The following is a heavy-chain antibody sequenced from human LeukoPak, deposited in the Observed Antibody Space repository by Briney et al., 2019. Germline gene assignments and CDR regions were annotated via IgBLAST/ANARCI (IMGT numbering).Heavy chain of an antibody. J-gene: IGHJ5*02. V-gene: IGHV1-69*01. CDR2: IIPIFGTA. Sequence: SVTVSFMASGGTFSSYAISWVRQAPGQGLEWMGGIIPIFGTANYAQKFQGRVTITADESTSTAYMELSSLRSEDTAVYYCASLSIEARPRKGNWFDPWGQGTLVTVSS. CDR3: ASLSIEARPRKGNWFDP. D-gene: IGHD6-6*01. CDR1: GGTFSSYA.